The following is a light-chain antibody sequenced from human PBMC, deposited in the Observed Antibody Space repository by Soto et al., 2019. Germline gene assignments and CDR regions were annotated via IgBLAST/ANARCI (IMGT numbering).Light chain of an antibody. CDR3: QQSYFTPLA. Sequence: DIQMTQSPSSLSASVGDRVTIACRASQMISRYLNWYQQKPGKVPKLLIYAASSLQSGVPSRFSGSGSGADFTLTISSLQPEDFATYYCQQSYFTPLAFGGGTKVDIK. V-gene: IGKV1-39*01. CDR2: AAS. CDR1: QMISRY. J-gene: IGKJ4*01.